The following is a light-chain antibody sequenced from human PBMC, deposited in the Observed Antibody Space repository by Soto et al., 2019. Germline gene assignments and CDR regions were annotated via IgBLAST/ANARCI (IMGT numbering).Light chain of an antibody. CDR2: GAS. V-gene: IGKV3-20*01. CDR1: QSVSSSY. CDR3: QQYGSSPYT. J-gene: IGKJ2*01. Sequence: EIVLTQSPGTLSLSPGERVILSCRASQSVSSSYVAWYQQKHGQAPRLLINGASSRATGIPDRFSGSGSGTDFTLTIIRLEPEDFAVYYCQQYGSSPYTFGQGTKLEIK.